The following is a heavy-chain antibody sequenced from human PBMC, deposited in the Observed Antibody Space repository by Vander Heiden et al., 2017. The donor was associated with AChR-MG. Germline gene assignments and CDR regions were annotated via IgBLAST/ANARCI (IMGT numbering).Heavy chain of an antibody. CDR2: ISSSGSYI. D-gene: IGHD3-16*01. Sequence: EVQLVESAGGLVKPGGSLRLSCAGTGVTLSYYSMNWVRQAPGKGLEWVSSISSSGSYIYYADSVKGRFTISRDSANNSLYLQMDSLRVEDTAVYYCARDPWGNFDSWGQGTLVTVSS. J-gene: IGHJ4*02. CDR3: ARDPWGNFDS. CDR1: GVTLSYYS. V-gene: IGHV3-21*01.